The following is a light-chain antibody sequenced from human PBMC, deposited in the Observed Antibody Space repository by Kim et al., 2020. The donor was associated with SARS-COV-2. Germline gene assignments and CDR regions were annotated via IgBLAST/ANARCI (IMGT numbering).Light chain of an antibody. J-gene: IGLJ3*02. CDR2: VYSDGSH. V-gene: IGLV4-69*01. CDR1: SGHSSFA. CDR3: QTWGTGIRV. Sequence: QPVLTQSPSASASLGASVTLTCTLSSGHSSFAIAWHQQRPAKGPRYLMKVYSDGSHKKGDGIPARFSGSSAGAERFLTISSLQSEDEADYYCQTWGTGIRVFGGGTQLTVL.